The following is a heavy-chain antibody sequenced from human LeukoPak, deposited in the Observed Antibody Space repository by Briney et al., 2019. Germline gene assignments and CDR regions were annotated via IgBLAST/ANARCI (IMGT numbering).Heavy chain of an antibody. D-gene: IGHD3/OR15-3a*01. Sequence: PGGSLRLSCAASGFTFSTYWMTWVRQAPGKGLEWVANINQDGSEKYYVDSLKGRFIIARDNAQNSLYLQMNSLRAEDTAVYYCARWTGGRSFHYWGQGTLVTVSS. J-gene: IGHJ4*02. CDR1: GFTFSTYW. CDR3: ARWTGGRSFHY. CDR2: INQDGSEK. V-gene: IGHV3-7*01.